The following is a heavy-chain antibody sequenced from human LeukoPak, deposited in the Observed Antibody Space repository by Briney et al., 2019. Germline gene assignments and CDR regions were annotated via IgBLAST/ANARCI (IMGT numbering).Heavy chain of an antibody. CDR2: IKQDGSEK. J-gene: IGHJ4*02. D-gene: IGHD6-13*01. V-gene: IGHV3-7*01. Sequence: GGSLRLSCAASGFTFSTYWMSWVRQAPGKGLEWVANIKQDGSEKYYVDSVRGRFTISRDNSKNTLYLQMNSLRAEDTAVYYCARDGYSSSWDGYFDYWGQGTLVTVSS. CDR3: ARDGYSSSWDGYFDY. CDR1: GFTFSTYW.